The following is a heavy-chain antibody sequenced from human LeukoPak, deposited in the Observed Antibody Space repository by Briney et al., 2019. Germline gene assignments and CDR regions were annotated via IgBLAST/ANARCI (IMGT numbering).Heavy chain of an antibody. J-gene: IGHJ4*02. Sequence: SETLSLTCTVSGGSISSYYWSWIRQPPGKGLEWIGYIYYSGSTNYNPSLKSRVTISVDTSKNQFSLKLSSVTAADTAVYYCARGHDILTGYYQLDYWGQGTLVTVSS. D-gene: IGHD3-9*01. CDR3: ARGHDILTGYYQLDY. CDR2: IYYSGST. V-gene: IGHV4-59*01. CDR1: GGSISSYY.